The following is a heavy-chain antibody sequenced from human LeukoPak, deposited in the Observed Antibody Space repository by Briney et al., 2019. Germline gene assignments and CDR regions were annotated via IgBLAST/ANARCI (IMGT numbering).Heavy chain of an antibody. J-gene: IGHJ6*03. V-gene: IGHV3-23*01. CDR1: EFTLSRFA. CDR3: AKHLGSHSFLFYYMDV. Sequence: GGSLRLSCEASEFTLSRFAMSWIRQPPGTGLEWVSTLSGSGGATYYADSVKGRFTTSRDNSKDTLYLQMDNLRADDTAVYYCAKHLGSHSFLFYYMDVWGKGTPVIVSS. CDR2: LSGSGGAT. D-gene: IGHD2-21*01.